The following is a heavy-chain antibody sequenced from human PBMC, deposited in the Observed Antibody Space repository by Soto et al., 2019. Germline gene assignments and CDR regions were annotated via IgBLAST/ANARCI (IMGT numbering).Heavy chain of an antibody. CDR3: AKPPSSGSNGY. J-gene: IGHJ4*02. Sequence: EVQLLESGGGLVQPGGSLRLSCAASGFIFSSYAMSCVRQAPGKGLEWVSAISGSGGSTYYADSVKGRFTISRDNSKNTLYLQMNSLRAEDTAVYYCAKPPSSGSNGYWGQGTLVTVSS. CDR2: ISGSGGST. V-gene: IGHV3-23*01. D-gene: IGHD1-26*01. CDR1: GFIFSSYA.